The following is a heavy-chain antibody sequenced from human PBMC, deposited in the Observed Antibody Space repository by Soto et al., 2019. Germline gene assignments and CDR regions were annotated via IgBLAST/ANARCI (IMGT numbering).Heavy chain of an antibody. CDR1: GYTFTTYG. V-gene: IGHV1-18*01. Sequence: RASVKVSCKASGYTFTTYGISWVRQAPGQGLEWMGWISAHTGNTNYAQKFQGRVTMTTDTSTSTAYMELRSLRSDDTAVYYCARVLGYNSSWWRHTAFDIWGQGTMVTVSS. D-gene: IGHD6-13*01. CDR3: ARVLGYNSSWWRHTAFDI. J-gene: IGHJ3*02. CDR2: ISAHTGNT.